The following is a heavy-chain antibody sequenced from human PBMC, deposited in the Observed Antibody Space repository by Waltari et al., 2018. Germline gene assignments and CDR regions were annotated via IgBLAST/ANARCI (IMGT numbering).Heavy chain of an antibody. D-gene: IGHD5-12*01. V-gene: IGHV4-39*01. Sequence: QLQLQESGPRLVRPSETLSLICRVSGVSITSNRHYWAWIRQSPGQGLECFGTVSYSGTTNISPSLKSRVSVSRDPSKNQVSLILGSVTAADMSVYYCATYIGASVGTAAFDVWGQGTMVTVSS. CDR2: VSYSGTT. J-gene: IGHJ3*01. CDR3: ATYIGASVGTAAFDV. CDR1: GVSITSNRHY.